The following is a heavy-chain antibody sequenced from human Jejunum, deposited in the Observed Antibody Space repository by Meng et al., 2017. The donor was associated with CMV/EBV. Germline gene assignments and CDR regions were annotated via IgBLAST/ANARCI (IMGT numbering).Heavy chain of an antibody. CDR3: VKMAFGELAHFDY. CDR1: CFSFNERG. Sequence: CAESCFSFNERGMTWVRQAPGKGLEWVALIYYDESKKYYADSVKGRFTIARDNSKNTLYLQLNSVRADDTAVYYCVKMAFGELAHFDYWGQGTLVTVSS. V-gene: IGHV3-33*06. CDR2: IYYDESKK. J-gene: IGHJ4*02. D-gene: IGHD3-10*01.